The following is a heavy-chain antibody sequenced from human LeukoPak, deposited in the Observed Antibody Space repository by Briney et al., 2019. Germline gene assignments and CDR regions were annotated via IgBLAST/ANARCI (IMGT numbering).Heavy chain of an antibody. CDR2: INHSGST. CDR1: GGSFSGYY. D-gene: IGHD3-22*01. J-gene: IGHJ4*02. CDR3: ARGKGRRVVAFDY. Sequence: SETVSLTCAVYGGSFSGYYWSWLRQPPGKGLEWIGEINHSGSTNYNPSLKSRVTISVHTFKNHFSLKLSSVTAADTAVYYCARGKGRRVVAFDYWGQGTLVTVSS. V-gene: IGHV4-34*01.